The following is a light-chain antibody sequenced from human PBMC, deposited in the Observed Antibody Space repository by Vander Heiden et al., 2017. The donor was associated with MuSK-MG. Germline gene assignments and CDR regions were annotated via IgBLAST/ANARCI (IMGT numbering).Light chain of an antibody. Sequence: QLSQSPSSLSASVGPPVTITCRASQYFGTYVAWFQQRPGKGPKVIIDAASMRHTGAPARCSGGGSGKVFPPTISSLQHEDFATYYCQKRNISPITFGRGTKVDI. V-gene: IGKV1-9*01. CDR1: QYFGTY. CDR2: AAS. CDR3: QKRNISPIT. J-gene: IGKJ4*01.